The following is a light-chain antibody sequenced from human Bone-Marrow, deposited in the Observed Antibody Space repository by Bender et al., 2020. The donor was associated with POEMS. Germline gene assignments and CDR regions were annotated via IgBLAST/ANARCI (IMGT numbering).Light chain of an antibody. CDR3: AVWDDSLNGWV. Sequence: QSVLAQPPAASGTPGQRVTISCSGSNSNIGSNFVYWYQQLPGTAPKLLIYRNDQRPSGVPDRFSGSRSGTSASLAISGLQSEDEADYYCAVWDDSLNGWVFGGGTKLTVL. CDR1: NSNIGSNF. J-gene: IGLJ3*02. V-gene: IGLV1-44*01. CDR2: RND.